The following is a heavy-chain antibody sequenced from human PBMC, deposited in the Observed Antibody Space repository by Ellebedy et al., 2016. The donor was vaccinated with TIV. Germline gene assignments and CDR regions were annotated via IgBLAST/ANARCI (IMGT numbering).Heavy chain of an antibody. CDR3: AREGDTAMVHGLDV. D-gene: IGHD5-18*01. V-gene: IGHV4-4*02. J-gene: IGHJ6*02. CDR1: GDSITSSHW. CDR2: IYHSGDP. Sequence: MPSETLSLTCAVSGDSITSSHWWGWFRQPPGKGLEWIGEIYHSGDPNYSPSLRSRVTMSVDKSKNQFSLKVNSVIAADTAVYYCAREGDTAMVHGLDVWGQGTTVTVSS.